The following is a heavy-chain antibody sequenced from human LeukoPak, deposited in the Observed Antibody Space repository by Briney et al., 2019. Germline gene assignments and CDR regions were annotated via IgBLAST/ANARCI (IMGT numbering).Heavy chain of an antibody. Sequence: AEPVSLTCTVWGGFMSRYYGMGLPHPPGEGREGMGYNYYRGSPKSNPPLRSLVTISVDTSKNQFSLKLSSVTAADTAVYYCARHSPYDFWSGYYPDYYYYYGMDVWGQGTTVTVSS. CDR3: ARHSPYDFWSGYYPDYYYYYGMDV. D-gene: IGHD3-3*01. CDR2: NYYRGSP. J-gene: IGHJ6*02. CDR1: GGFMSRYY. V-gene: IGHV4-59*08.